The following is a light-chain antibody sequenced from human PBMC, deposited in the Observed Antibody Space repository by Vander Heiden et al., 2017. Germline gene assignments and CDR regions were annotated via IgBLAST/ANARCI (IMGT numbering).Light chain of an antibody. CDR2: SAS. CDR1: QSISTY. CDR3: QQSHSIPRT. J-gene: IGKJ1*01. V-gene: IGKV1-39*01. Sequence: KMTTSPSSLSASVGDRVTITCRASQSISTYLNWYQQKPGKAPNLLIYSASSLQSGVPSRFSGSGSETDFTLTISSLQPEDFGSYYCQQSHSIPRTFGQGTKVEVK.